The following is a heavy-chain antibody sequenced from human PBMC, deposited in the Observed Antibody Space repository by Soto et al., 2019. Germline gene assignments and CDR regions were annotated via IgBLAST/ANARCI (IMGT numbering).Heavy chain of an antibody. Sequence: ASVKVSCKASGGTFSSYAISWVRQAPGQGLERMGGIIPIFGTANYAQKFQGRVTITADKSTSTAYMELSSLRSEDTAVYYCARDSPVAGSPFFDYWGQGTLVTVSS. D-gene: IGHD6-19*01. J-gene: IGHJ4*02. CDR3: ARDSPVAGSPFFDY. CDR2: IIPIFGTA. CDR1: GGTFSSYA. V-gene: IGHV1-69*06.